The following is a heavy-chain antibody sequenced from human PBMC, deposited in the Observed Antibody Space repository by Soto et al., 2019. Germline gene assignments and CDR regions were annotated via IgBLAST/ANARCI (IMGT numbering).Heavy chain of an antibody. CDR2: IIPILGIA. CDR1: GGTFSSYT. Sequence: ASVKVSCKASGGTFSSYTISWVRQAPGQGLEWMGRIIPILGIANYAQKFQGRVTITADKSTSTAYMELRSLRSDDTAMYYCARAVSYSVGARLDNWGQGTQVTVSS. CDR3: ARAVSYSVGARLDN. V-gene: IGHV1-69*02. J-gene: IGHJ4*02. D-gene: IGHD1-26*01.